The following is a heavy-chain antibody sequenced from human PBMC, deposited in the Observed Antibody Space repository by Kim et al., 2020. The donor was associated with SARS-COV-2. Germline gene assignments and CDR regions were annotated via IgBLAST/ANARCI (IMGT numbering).Heavy chain of an antibody. V-gene: IGHV3-66*01. Sequence: GGSLRLSCAASGFTVSSNYMSWVRQAPGKGLEWVSVIYSGGSTYYADSVKGRFTISIDNSKNTLYLQMNSLRAEDTAVYYCARDSYYDFWSGYGDYYYYYMDVWGKGTTVTVSS. J-gene: IGHJ6*03. D-gene: IGHD3-3*01. CDR3: ARDSYYDFWSGYGDYYYYYMDV. CDR2: IYSGGST. CDR1: GFTVSSNY.